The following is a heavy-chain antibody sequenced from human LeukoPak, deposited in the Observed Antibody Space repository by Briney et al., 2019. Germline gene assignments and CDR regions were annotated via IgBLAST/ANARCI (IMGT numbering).Heavy chain of an antibody. D-gene: IGHD6-19*01. CDR1: GFTFDSYW. J-gene: IGHJ4*02. V-gene: IGHV3-20*04. CDR2: ITWNGGST. CDR3: ARDPGDILVAGTFDY. Sequence: PGGSLRLSCAASGFTFDSYWMSWVRQAPGKGLEWVSGITWNGGSTGYADSVKGRFTISRDNAKNSLYLQMNSLRAEDTAFYYCARDPGDILVAGTFDYWGQGTLVTVSS.